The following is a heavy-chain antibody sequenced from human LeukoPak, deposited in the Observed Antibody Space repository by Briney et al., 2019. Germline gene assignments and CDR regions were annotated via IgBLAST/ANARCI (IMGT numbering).Heavy chain of an antibody. V-gene: IGHV4-30-2*01. D-gene: IGHD3-3*01. J-gene: IGHJ6*02. CDR1: GGSISSGGYS. CDR2: IYHSGST. CDR3: ARGGGAYDFWSGYYTLYGNYYYYYGMDV. Sequence: SQTLSLTCAVSGGSISSGGYSWSWIRQPPGKGLEWIGYIYHSGSTYYNPSLKSRVTISVDRSKNQFSLKLSSVTAADTAVYYCARGGGAYDFWSGYYTLYGNYYYYYGMDVWGQGTTVTVSS.